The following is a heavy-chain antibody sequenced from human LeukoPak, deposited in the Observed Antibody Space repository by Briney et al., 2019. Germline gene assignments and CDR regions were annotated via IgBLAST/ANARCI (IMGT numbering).Heavy chain of an antibody. J-gene: IGHJ2*01. CDR3: ARWLETAMVRSYWYFDL. Sequence: SETLSLTCAVYGGSFSGYYWSWIRQPPGKGLEWIGEINHSGSTNYNPSLKSRVTISVDTSKNQFSLKLSSVTAADTAVYYCARWLETAMVRSYWYFDLWGRGTLVTVSS. CDR1: GGSFSGYY. V-gene: IGHV4-34*01. CDR2: INHSGST. D-gene: IGHD5-18*01.